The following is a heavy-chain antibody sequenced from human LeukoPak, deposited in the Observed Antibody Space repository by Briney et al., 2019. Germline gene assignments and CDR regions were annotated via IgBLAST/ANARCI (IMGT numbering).Heavy chain of an antibody. D-gene: IGHD6-6*01. CDR3: ARVRIAARPSAFDI. J-gene: IGHJ3*02. Sequence: GGSLRLSCAASGFTFSDYYMSWIRQAPGKGLEWASYISSSGSTIYYADSVKGRFTISRDNAKNSLYLQMNSLRAEDTAVCYCARVRIAARPSAFDIWGQGTMVTVSS. CDR2: ISSSGSTI. V-gene: IGHV3-11*04. CDR1: GFTFSDYY.